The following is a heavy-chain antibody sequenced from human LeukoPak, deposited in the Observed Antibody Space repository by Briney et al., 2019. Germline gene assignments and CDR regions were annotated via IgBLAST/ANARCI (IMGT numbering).Heavy chain of an antibody. D-gene: IGHD3-3*01. J-gene: IGHJ4*02. V-gene: IGHV3-23*01. CDR2: VSGSDGIT. CDR3: AKGGVYDFWIRDFFDY. Sequence: GGSLRLSCAASGFTFISYAMSWVRQAPGKGLEWVSGVSGSDGITYYADSVKGRFAVSRNNSKNTLYLQMNGLRAEDTAVYYCAKGGVYDFWIRDFFDYWGQGTRVTVSS. CDR1: GFTFISYA.